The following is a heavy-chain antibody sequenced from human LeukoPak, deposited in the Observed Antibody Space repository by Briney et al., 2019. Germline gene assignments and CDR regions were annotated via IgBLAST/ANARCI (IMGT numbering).Heavy chain of an antibody. D-gene: IGHD2-15*01. CDR3: ARGLGTVVVIAATPNGMDV. J-gene: IGHJ6*02. CDR1: GGSFSGYY. Sequence: SETLSLICAVYGGSFSGYYWSWIRQPPGKRLEWIGEINHSGSTNYNPSLKSRVTISVDTSKNQFSLKLSSVTAADTAVYYCARGLGTVVVIAATPNGMDVWGQGTTVTVSS. V-gene: IGHV4-34*01. CDR2: INHSGST.